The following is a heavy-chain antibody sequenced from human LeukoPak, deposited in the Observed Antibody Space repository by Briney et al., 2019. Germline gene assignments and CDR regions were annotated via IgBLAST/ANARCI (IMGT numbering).Heavy chain of an antibody. Sequence: GGSLRLSCAASGFTFSDYYMSWIRQAPGKGLEWVSYISSSGSTIYYADSVKGRFTISRDNARNSLYLQMNSLRAEVTAVYYCAREPPSNYYYYYMTSGAKGPRSPSP. CDR2: ISSSGSTI. CDR1: GFTFSDYY. CDR3: AREPPSNYYYYYMTS. J-gene: IGHJ6*03. V-gene: IGHV3-11*01.